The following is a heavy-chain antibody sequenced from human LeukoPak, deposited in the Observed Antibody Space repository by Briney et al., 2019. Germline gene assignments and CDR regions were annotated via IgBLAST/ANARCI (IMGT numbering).Heavy chain of an antibody. Sequence: PSQTLSLTCTVSGGSISSGDYYWSWIRQPPGKGLEWIGYIYYSGSTYYNPSLKSRVTISVDTSKNQFSLKLSSVTAADTAVYYCARDGYYDSSGSQSNWYFDLWGRGTLVTVSS. V-gene: IGHV4-30-4*01. CDR2: IYYSGST. J-gene: IGHJ2*01. D-gene: IGHD3-22*01. CDR1: GGSISSGDYY. CDR3: ARDGYYDSSGSQSNWYFDL.